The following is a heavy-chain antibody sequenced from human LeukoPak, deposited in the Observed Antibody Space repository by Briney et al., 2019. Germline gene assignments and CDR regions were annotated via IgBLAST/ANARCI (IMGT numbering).Heavy chain of an antibody. CDR3: AKARAHNYYGSGSYYGGFDY. Sequence: GGSLRLSCAASGFTVSSNYMSWVRQAPGKGLEWISVIYSGGTTYYADSVKGRFTISRDRSKNTVYLQMNSLRAEDTAVYYCAKARAHNYYGSGSYYGGFDYWGQGTLVTVSS. CDR1: GFTVSSNY. V-gene: IGHV3-66*01. D-gene: IGHD3-10*01. J-gene: IGHJ4*02. CDR2: IYSGGTT.